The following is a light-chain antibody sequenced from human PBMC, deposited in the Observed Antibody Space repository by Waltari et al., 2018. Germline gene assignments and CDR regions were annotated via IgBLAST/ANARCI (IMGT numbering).Light chain of an antibody. CDR1: QDISHY. Sequence: DIQMTQSPSSLSASVGDTVTITCQASQDISHYLNWYQKKPGKAPKLLIYDASNLETGVPSRFSGSGSGTDFTLTISCLQSEDFATYYCQQYYSYPRTFGQGTKVEIK. CDR2: DAS. J-gene: IGKJ1*01. CDR3: QQYYSYPRT. V-gene: IGKV1-33*01.